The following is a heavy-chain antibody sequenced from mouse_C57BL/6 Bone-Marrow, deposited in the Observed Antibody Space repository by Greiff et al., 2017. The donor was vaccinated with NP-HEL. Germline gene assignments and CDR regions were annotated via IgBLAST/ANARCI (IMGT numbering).Heavy chain of an antibody. D-gene: IGHD2-1*01. Sequence: EVMLVESGGGLVKPGGSLKLSCAASGFTFSSYAMSWVRQTPEKRLEWVATISDGGSYTYYPDNVKGRFTISRDNAKNNLYLQMSHLKSEDTAMYYCARGLPRDFDYWGQGTTLTVSS. J-gene: IGHJ2*01. V-gene: IGHV5-4*03. CDR3: ARGLPRDFDY. CDR1: GFTFSSYA. CDR2: ISDGGSYT.